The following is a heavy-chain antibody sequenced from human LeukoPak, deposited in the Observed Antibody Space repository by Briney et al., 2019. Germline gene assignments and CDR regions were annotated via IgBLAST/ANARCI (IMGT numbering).Heavy chain of an antibody. CDR2: ISGSRTYI. CDR1: GFTFSSYN. CDR3: AKRDVDIVATINYYYGMDV. V-gene: IGHV3-21*04. J-gene: IGHJ6*02. Sequence: GGSLRLSCATSGFTFSSYNMNWVRQAPGKGLEWGSSISGSRTYIYYADSVKGRFTISRDNSKNTLYLQMNSLRAEDTAVYYCAKRDVDIVATINYYYGMDVWGQGTTVTVSS. D-gene: IGHD5-12*01.